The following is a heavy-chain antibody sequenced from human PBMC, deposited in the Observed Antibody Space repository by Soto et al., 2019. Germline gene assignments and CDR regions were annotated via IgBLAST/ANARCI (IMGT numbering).Heavy chain of an antibody. D-gene: IGHD6-13*01. CDR3: VRRHVSATGIDWFGP. V-gene: IGHV1-3*01. CDR1: GYTFTSYG. Sequence: ASVKVSCKASGYTFTSYGIHWVRQAPGQRLEWMGWINAANGDTIYSPKFQGRVTITRDTSASTAYMELSSLRSEDTALYYCVRRHVSATGIDWFGPWGQGTLVTVSS. CDR2: INAANGDT. J-gene: IGHJ5*02.